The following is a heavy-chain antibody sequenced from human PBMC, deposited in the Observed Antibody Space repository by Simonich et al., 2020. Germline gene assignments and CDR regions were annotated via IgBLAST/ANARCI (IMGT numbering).Heavy chain of an antibody. CDR1: GYTFTGYY. CDR3: ARNGLVGILKAFDI. D-gene: IGHD2-21*01. J-gene: IGHJ3*02. V-gene: IGHV1-2*02. CDR2: INPKRSGT. Sequence: QVQLVQSGAEVKKPGASVKVSCKASGYTFTGYYMHWVRQAPGQGFEWMGWINPKRSGTNYAQKFQGRVTMTRDTSISTAYMGLSRLRSDDTAVYYCARNGLVGILKAFDIWGQGTMVTVSS.